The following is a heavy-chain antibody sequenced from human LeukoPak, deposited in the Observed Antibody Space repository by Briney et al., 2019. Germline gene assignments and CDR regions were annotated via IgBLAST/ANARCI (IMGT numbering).Heavy chain of an antibody. CDR3: AGGLSSSWYTTWYFDY. CDR2: INHSGST. V-gene: IGHV4-34*01. Sequence: PSETLSLSCAVYGGSFSGYYWSWIRQPAGKGLEWIGEINHSGSTNYNPSLKSRVTISVDTSKNQFSLKLSSVTAADTAVYYCAGGLSSSWYTTWYFDYWGQGTLVTVSS. D-gene: IGHD6-13*01. J-gene: IGHJ4*02. CDR1: GGSFSGYY.